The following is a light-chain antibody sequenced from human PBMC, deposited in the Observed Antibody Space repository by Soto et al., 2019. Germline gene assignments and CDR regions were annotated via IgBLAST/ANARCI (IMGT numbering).Light chain of an antibody. V-gene: IGKV1-39*01. CDR3: QQSYSTPFT. J-gene: IGKJ2*01. CDR1: QSISSY. Sequence: DIQMTQSPFSLSASVGERVTITCRASQSISSYLNWYQQKPGKAPNLLIYAASSLQSGGPSRFSGSASGTDFTLTISSLHPEDFATYYCQQSYSTPFTFGQGTKLEIK. CDR2: AAS.